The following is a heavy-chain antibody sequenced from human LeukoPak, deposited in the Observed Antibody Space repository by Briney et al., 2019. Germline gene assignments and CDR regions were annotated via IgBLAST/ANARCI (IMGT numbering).Heavy chain of an antibody. J-gene: IGHJ4*02. CDR1: GYTFTNYG. V-gene: IGHV1-18*01. CDR3: ARGCGSTSCYLLDY. Sequence: GASVKVSCKASGYTFTNYGIGWVRQAPGQGFGWMGWISGYNGNTNYAQKFQGRVTMTTDTSTSTAYMELWSLRSDDTAFYYCARGCGSTSCYLLDYWGQGTLVTVSS. CDR2: ISGYNGNT. D-gene: IGHD2-2*01.